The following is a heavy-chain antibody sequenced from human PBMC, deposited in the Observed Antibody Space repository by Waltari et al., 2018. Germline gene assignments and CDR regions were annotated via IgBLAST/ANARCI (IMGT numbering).Heavy chain of an antibody. D-gene: IGHD2-15*01. J-gene: IGHJ4*02. CDR2: INTDTSGT. V-gene: IGHV3-74*01. CDR3: ARECLGYCSGSLDY. CDR1: GFIVNIYW. Sequence: EVQLVESGGGLVQPGGSLRLSCASSGFIVNIYWMQWVRQAPGKGLVWVSRINTDTSGTSYADSVKGRFTISRDNAKNTVYLQMNSLRADDTAIYYCARECLGYCSGSLDYWGQGTMVTVSS.